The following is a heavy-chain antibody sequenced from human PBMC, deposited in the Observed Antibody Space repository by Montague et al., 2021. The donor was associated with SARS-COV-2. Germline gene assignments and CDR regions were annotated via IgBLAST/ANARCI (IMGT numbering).Heavy chain of an antibody. CDR3: ARGQVTISGVLIFIPAGWHLDV. D-gene: IGHD3-3*01. J-gene: IGHJ3*01. CDR1: SGSFSDFN. V-gene: IGHV4-34*01. Sequence: SETLSLTCAVYSGSFSDFNWTWIRQPPGKGLEWIGEINHTGSATYNPSLKGRVTLSRDTSKYKFYLKLQSVTPADTGVYYCARGQVTISGVLIFIPAGWHLDVWGQGTSVTVSS. CDR2: INHTGSA.